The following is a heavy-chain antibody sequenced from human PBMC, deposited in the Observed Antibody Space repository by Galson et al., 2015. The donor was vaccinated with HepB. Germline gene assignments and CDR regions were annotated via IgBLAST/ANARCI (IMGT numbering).Heavy chain of an antibody. CDR2: ISYDGSNK. CDR1: GFTFSSYG. J-gene: IGHJ4*02. D-gene: IGHD6-13*01. V-gene: IGHV3-30*18. Sequence: SLRLSCAASGFTFSSYGMHWVRQAPGKGLEWVAVISYDGSNKYYADSVKGRFTISRDNSKNTLYLQMNSLRAEDTAVYYCAKLGGLLYSSSWRYFDYWGQGTLVTVSS. CDR3: AKLGGLLYSSSWRYFDY.